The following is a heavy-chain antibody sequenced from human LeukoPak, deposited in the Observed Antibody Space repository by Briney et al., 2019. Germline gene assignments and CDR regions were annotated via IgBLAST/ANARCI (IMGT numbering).Heavy chain of an antibody. Sequence: ASVKVSCKASGYTFTGYYMHWVRQAPGQGLEWMGWINPNSGGTNYAQKFQGRVTMTRDTSISTAYMELSRLRSDDTAVYYCAATPTGYCSSTSCFWFDPWGQGTLVTVSS. V-gene: IGHV1-2*02. J-gene: IGHJ5*02. D-gene: IGHD2-2*01. CDR3: AATPTGYCSSTSCFWFDP. CDR2: INPNSGGT. CDR1: GYTFTGYY.